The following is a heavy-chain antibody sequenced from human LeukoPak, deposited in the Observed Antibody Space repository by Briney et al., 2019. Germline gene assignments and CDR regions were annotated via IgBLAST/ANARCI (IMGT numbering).Heavy chain of an antibody. D-gene: IGHD5-12*01. CDR2: IKQDGSEK. CDR1: GFTFSSYW. V-gene: IGHV3-7*05. J-gene: IGHJ5*02. CDR3: ASDGYPFDH. Sequence: PGGSLRPSCAASGFTFSSYWMSWVRQAPGKGLEWVANIKQDGSEKYYVDSVKGRFTISRDNAKNSVYLQMNSLRAEDTAVYYCASDGYPFDHWGQGTLVTVSS.